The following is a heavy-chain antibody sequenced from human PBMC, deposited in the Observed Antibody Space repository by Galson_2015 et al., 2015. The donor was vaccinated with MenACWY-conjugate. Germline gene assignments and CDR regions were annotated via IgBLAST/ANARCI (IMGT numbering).Heavy chain of an antibody. D-gene: IGHD6-19*01. V-gene: IGHV3-7*01. CDR3: ARAKEQWLSKTFDL. Sequence: SLRLSCAASGFTFSSSWMGWVRQAPGKGLEWVANIKHDASGKYYVDSVKGPFITSRDNAKNSLYLQMVSLRAEDTAMYYCARAKEQWLSKTFDLWGQGTMVTVSS. CDR2: IKHDASGK. CDR1: GFTFSSSW. J-gene: IGHJ3*01.